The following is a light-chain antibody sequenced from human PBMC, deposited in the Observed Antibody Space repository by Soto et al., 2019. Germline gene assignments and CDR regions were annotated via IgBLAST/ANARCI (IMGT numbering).Light chain of an antibody. CDR2: AAS. Sequence: IQLTQSPSSLSASVGDRVTITCRASQGISSYLAWYQQKPGKAPKLLIYAASTLQSGVPSRFSGSGSGTDFTLTISSLQPEDFATYYCQQLNSYPLKSITYGQGTRLEIK. J-gene: IGKJ5*01. CDR1: QGISSY. V-gene: IGKV1-9*01. CDR3: QQLNSYPLKSIT.